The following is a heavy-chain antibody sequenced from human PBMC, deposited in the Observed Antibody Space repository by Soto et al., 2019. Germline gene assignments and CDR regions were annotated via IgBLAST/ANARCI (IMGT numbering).Heavy chain of an antibody. CDR1: GVSLNNGAYY. CDR2: ISYIVTT. V-gene: IGHV4-39*01. Sequence: QLQLQESGPGLVKPSESLFLMCTVSGVSLNNGAYYWGWVRQPPGMGLERIGRISYIVTTYYNPSLKSRVTISVDTSKNQFSLTLTSVTAADTAMYYGVRQDGDNWFDSWGQGALVTFSS. CDR3: VRQDGDNWFDS. D-gene: IGHD4-17*01. J-gene: IGHJ5*01.